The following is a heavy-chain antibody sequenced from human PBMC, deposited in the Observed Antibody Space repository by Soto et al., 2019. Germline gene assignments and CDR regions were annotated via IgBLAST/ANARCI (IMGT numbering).Heavy chain of an antibody. V-gene: IGHV4-34*01. CDR2: INHSGST. Sequence: SETLSLTCAVYGGSFSGYYWSWIRQPPGKGLEWIGEINHSGSTNYNPSLKSRVTISVDTSKNQFSLKLSSVTAADTAVYYCARYKGEYYGSGSYLPHHYYYYMDVRGKGTTVTVSS. J-gene: IGHJ6*03. CDR1: GGSFSGYY. D-gene: IGHD3-10*01. CDR3: ARYKGEYYGSGSYLPHHYYYYMDV.